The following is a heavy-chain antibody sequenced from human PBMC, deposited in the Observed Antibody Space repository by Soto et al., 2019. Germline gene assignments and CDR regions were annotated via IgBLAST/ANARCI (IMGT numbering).Heavy chain of an antibody. Sequence: EVQLVESGGGLVQPGGSLRLSCETSGFTFSFYWMSWVRQAPGKGLEWVANIKQDGSERYYVDFVKGRFTISRDEAKSSLYLQMNSLRAEDTVVYYCVTSTVVTYWFDDWGQGTLVTVSS. V-gene: IGHV3-7*03. J-gene: IGHJ4*02. CDR3: VTSTVVTYWFDD. D-gene: IGHD4-17*01. CDR2: IKQDGSER. CDR1: GFTFSFYW.